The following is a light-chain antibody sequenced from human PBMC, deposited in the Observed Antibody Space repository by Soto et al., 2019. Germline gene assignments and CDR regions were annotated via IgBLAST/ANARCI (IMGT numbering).Light chain of an antibody. J-gene: IGKJ4*01. V-gene: IGKV3-11*01. CDR1: QSVSSY. CDR3: QQSSNWPLT. Sequence: EIVLTQSPATLSLSPGERATLSCRASQSVSSYLAWYQQKPGQAPRLLIYDASNRAPGIPARFSGSGSATDFTLTIRRLEPEDFAVYYCQQSSNWPLTFGGGTKVEIK. CDR2: DAS.